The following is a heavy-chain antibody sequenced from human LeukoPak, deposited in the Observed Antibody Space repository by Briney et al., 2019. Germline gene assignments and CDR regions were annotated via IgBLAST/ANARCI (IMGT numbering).Heavy chain of an antibody. D-gene: IGHD5-18*01. Sequence: SETLSLTCAVYGGSFSDYSWTWIRQPPGKGLAWIGEINHSGCTNHNLSLMSRFIMSGDTSTNQIPLKVSSVTAADTAVYYCARVGYSYSINDWSRTCLGAYPTKYYYYMDVWGKGTTVTVSS. CDR1: GGSFSDYS. J-gene: IGHJ6*03. CDR2: INHSGCT. V-gene: IGHV4-34*01. CDR3: ARVGYSYSINDWSRTCLGAYPTKYYYYMDV.